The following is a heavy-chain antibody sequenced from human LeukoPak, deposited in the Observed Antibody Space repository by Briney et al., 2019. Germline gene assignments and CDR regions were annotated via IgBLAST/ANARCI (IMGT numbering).Heavy chain of an antibody. Sequence: GGSLRLSCAVSGSTSRRNFMSWVRQTPEEGLKWVANIDQDGSEKIYVDSVKGRLTISRDNAKNSLFLQLNSLRAEDAAIYYCASGAGWGSGYWGQGTLVTVSS. J-gene: IGHJ4*02. CDR1: GSTSRRNF. V-gene: IGHV3-7*01. CDR3: ASGAGWGSGY. CDR2: IDQDGSEK. D-gene: IGHD3-16*01.